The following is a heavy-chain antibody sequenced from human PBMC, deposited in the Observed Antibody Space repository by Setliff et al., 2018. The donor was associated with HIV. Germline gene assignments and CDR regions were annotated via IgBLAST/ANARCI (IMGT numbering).Heavy chain of an antibody. V-gene: IGHV1-69*10. CDR1: GYTFTSYG. CDR3: ARPYDSSGSHAFDI. D-gene: IGHD3-22*01. Sequence: SVKVSCKASGYTFTSYGISWVRQAPGQGLEWMGGIIPILGIANYAQKFQGRVTITADKSTSTAYMELSSLRSEDTAVYYCARPYDSSGSHAFDIWGQGTMVIVSS. J-gene: IGHJ3*02. CDR2: IIPILGIA.